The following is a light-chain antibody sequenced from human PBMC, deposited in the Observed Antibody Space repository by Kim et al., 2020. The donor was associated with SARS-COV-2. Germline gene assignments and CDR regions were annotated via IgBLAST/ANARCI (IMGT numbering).Light chain of an antibody. J-gene: IGKJ2*01. CDR2: DAS. CDR1: QSINYW. V-gene: IGKV1-5*01. Sequence: DIQMTQSPSTLSASVGDRVIITCRASQSINYWLAWYQQKPGNGPKLLIYDASNLEDGVPSRFSGSGSGTEFTLTISSLQPDDFATYYCQQSNSYPYTFGQGPKLEI. CDR3: QQSNSYPYT.